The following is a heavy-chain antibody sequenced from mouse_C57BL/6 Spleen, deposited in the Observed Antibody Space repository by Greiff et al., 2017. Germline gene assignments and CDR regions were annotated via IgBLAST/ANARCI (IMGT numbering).Heavy chain of an antibody. V-gene: IGHV2-2*01. CDR2: IWSGGST. CDR3: AKTGTAGYAMDY. CDR1: GFSLTSYG. D-gene: IGHD4-1*01. J-gene: IGHJ4*01. Sequence: VMLVESGPGLVQPSQSLSITCTVSGFSLTSYGVHWVRQSPGKGLEWLGVIWSGGSTDYNAAFISRLSISKDNSKSQVFFKMNSLQADDTAIYYCAKTGTAGYAMDYWGQGTSVTVSS.